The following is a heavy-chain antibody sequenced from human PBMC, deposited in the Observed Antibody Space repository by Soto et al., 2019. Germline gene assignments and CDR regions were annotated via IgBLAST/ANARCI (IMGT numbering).Heavy chain of an antibody. CDR2: ISAYNGNT. D-gene: IGHD3-22*01. CDR3: ARDPLYYYDSSGFFPSDAFDI. J-gene: IGHJ3*02. V-gene: IGHV1-18*01. Sequence: ASVKVSCKVSGYTFTSYGISWVRQAPGQGLEWMGWISAYNGNTNYAQKLQGRVTMTTDTSTSTAYMELRSLRSDDTAVYYCARDPLYYYDSSGFFPSDAFDIWGQGTMVTVSS. CDR1: GYTFTSYG.